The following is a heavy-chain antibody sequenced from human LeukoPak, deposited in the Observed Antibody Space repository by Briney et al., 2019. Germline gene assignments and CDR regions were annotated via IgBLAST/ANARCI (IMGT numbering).Heavy chain of an antibody. D-gene: IGHD2-15*01. J-gene: IGHJ5*02. Sequence: ASVKVSCKASGYSFTNYDISWVRQATGQGLEWMGWMNPNSGNTGYAQKFQGRVTISRNSSTNTAYMELSSLRPEDTAVYYCARGGRDCSGGTCYRWFDPWGQGTLVTVSS. CDR2: MNPNSGNT. CDR3: ARGGRDCSGGTCYRWFDP. CDR1: GYSFTNYD. V-gene: IGHV1-8*01.